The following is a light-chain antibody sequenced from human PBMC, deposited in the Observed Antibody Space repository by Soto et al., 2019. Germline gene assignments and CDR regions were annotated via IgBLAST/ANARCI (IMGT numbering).Light chain of an antibody. J-gene: IGKJ4*01. CDR2: GAS. CDR3: QQYNDWPLT. Sequence: ERVMTQSPATLPVSPGERVTLSCRASHSVGSNLAWYQQKPGQAPRLLIYGASTGAAGIPARFSGSGSGTEFTLTITSLQSEDFAVYYCQQYNDWPLTFGGGTKVEIK. CDR1: HSVGSN. V-gene: IGKV3-15*01.